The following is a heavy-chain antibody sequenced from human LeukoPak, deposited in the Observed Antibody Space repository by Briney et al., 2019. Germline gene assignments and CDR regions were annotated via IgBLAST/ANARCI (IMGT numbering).Heavy chain of an antibody. CDR1: GYTFTSFD. CDR3: ARGLGRTVMVTRGGVRFDY. V-gene: IGHV1-8*01. J-gene: IGHJ4*02. Sequence: GASVKVSCKASGYTFTSFDINWVRQAPGQGLEWMGWMNPNSGNTGYAQKFQGRVTMTRNTSISTAYMELSSLRSEDTAVYYCARGLGRTVMVTRGGVRFDYWGQGTLVTVSS. CDR2: MNPNSGNT. D-gene: IGHD5-18*01.